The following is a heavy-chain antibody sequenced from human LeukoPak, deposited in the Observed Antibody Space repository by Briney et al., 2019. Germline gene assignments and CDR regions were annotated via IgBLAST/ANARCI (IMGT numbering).Heavy chain of an antibody. J-gene: IGHJ5*02. CDR2: IKQDGSEK. D-gene: IGHD2-2*01. Sequence: GGSLRLSCAASGFTFSSYWMSWVRQAPGKGLEWVANIKQDGSEKYYVDSVKGRFTISRDNAKNSLYLQMNSLRAEDTAVYYCASGVPAAPNWFDPWGQGTLVTVSS. CDR1: GFTFSSYW. V-gene: IGHV3-7*01. CDR3: ASGVPAAPNWFDP.